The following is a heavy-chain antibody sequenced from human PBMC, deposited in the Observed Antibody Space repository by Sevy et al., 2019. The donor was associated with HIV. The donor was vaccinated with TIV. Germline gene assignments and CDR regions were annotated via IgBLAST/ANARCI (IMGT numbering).Heavy chain of an antibody. V-gene: IGHV1-2*02. D-gene: IGHD1-1*01. CDR1: GHTFSGYY. J-gene: IGHJ6*02. CDR3: ARLPVNWNDIGYGMDV. CDR2: INPNTEGT. Sequence: ASVKVSCQTSGHTFSGYYVHWLRQAPGEGLEWVVWINPNTEGTNYAQRFQGRVTVTTDTSMTMAYLDLTSLRSDDTALYYCARLPVNWNDIGYGMDVWGQGTSVTVSS.